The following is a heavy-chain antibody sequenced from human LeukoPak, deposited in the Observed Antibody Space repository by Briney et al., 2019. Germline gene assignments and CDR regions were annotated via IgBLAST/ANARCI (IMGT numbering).Heavy chain of an antibody. D-gene: IGHD4-11*01. J-gene: IGHJ4*02. CDR2: ISCIGGST. CDR1: GFTFSSYA. Sequence: PGGSLRLSCAASGFTFSSYAMSWVRQAPGKGLEWVSAISCIGGSTYYADSVKGRFTISRDNSKNTLYLQMNSLIAEDTAVYYCAKINDYRNYMDYWGQGTLVTVSS. CDR3: AKINDYRNYMDY. V-gene: IGHV3-23*01.